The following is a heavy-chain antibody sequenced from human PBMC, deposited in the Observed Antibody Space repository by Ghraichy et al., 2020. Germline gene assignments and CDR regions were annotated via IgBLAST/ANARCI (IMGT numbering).Heavy chain of an antibody. Sequence: SETLSLTCTVSGGSISSYYWSWIRQPPGKGLEWIGYIYYSGSTNYNPSLKSRVTISVDTSKNQFSLKLSSVTAADTAVYYCARQLRGYCSSTPLLCEGGNWFDPCGQGTLVTVSS. V-gene: IGHV4-59*08. J-gene: IGHJ5*02. CDR1: GGSISSYY. D-gene: IGHD2-2*01. CDR3: ARQLRGYCSSTPLLCEGGNWFDP. CDR2: IYYSGST.